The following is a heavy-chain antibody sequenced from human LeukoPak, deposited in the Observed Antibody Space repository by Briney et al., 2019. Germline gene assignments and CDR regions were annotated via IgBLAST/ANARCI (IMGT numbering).Heavy chain of an antibody. J-gene: IGHJ4*02. CDR2: INPNSGGT. V-gene: IGHV1-2*02. CDR3: ARGLRNCGELY. D-gene: IGHD4-17*01. Sequence: EASVKVSCKASGYTFTSYDINWVRQAPGQGLEWMGWINPNSGGTNYAQKFQGRVTMTRDTSISTAYMELSRLRSDDTAVYYCARGLRNCGELYWGQGTLVTVSS. CDR1: GYTFTSYD.